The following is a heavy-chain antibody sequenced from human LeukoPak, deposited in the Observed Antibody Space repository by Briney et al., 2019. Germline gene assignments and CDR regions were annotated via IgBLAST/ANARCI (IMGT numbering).Heavy chain of an antibody. J-gene: IGHJ4*02. CDR2: IWFDGSDE. Sequence: PGGSLRLSCATSGFSFSSYGMHWVRQASGKGLEWVAVIWFDGSDENYADSVKGRFTITRDNSNNTLHLQMNNLRAEDTALYYCAKLLSGSRDFDYWGRGTLVTVSS. CDR3: AKLLSGSRDFDY. V-gene: IGHV3-33*06. CDR1: GFSFSSYG. D-gene: IGHD1-26*01.